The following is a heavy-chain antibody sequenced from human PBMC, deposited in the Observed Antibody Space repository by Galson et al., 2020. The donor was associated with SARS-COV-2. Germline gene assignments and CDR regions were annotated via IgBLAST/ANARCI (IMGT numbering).Heavy chain of an antibody. CDR2: INHSGST. CDR1: GGSFSGYY. J-gene: IGHJ5*02. Sequence: SQTLSLTCAVYGGSFSGYYWSWIRQPPGKGLEWIGEINHSGSTNYNPSLKSRVTISVDTSKNQFSLKLSSVTAADTAVYYCARGTTMIDPWGQGTLGTVSS. V-gene: IGHV4-34*01. CDR3: ARGTTMIDP. D-gene: IGHD3-22*01.